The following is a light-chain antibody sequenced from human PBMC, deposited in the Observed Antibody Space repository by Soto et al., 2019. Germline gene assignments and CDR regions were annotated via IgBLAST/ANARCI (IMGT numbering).Light chain of an antibody. V-gene: IGLV2-8*01. CDR3: SSSASNKDVV. Sequence: QSALTQPPSASGSPGQSVTISCTGTSSDVGASNYVSWYQQHPGKAPKLMIYEVSKRPSGVPDRFSGSKSGNTASLSVSGLQAEDEANYYCSSSASNKDVVFGGGTKLTVL. J-gene: IGLJ2*01. CDR2: EVS. CDR1: SSDVGASNY.